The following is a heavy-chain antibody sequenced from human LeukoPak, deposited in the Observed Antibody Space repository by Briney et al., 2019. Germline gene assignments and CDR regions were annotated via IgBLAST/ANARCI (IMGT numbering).Heavy chain of an antibody. CDR3: ARLGSGWSFDY. CDR1: GYSFTNYW. CDR2: IDPSDSYT. V-gene: IGHV5-10-1*01. Sequence: GESLKISCKGSGYSFTNYWIGWVRQMPGKGLEWMGTIDPSDSYTNYSPSLQGHVTMSTDKSISTAYLQWGSLKASDTAIYYCARLGSGWSFDYWGQGALVTVSS. D-gene: IGHD6-19*01. J-gene: IGHJ4*02.